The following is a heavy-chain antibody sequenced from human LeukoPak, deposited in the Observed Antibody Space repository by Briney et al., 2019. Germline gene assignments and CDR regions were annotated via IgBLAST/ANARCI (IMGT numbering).Heavy chain of an antibody. CDR3: ASETGGSGSSYYYYYGMDV. D-gene: IGHD3-10*01. CDR2: IKQDGSEK. V-gene: IGHV3-7*01. J-gene: IGHJ6*02. CDR1: GFSFSNYW. Sequence: GGSLRLSCAASGFSFSNYWMGWVRQAPGKGLEWVANIKQDGSEKYYVDSVKGRFTISRDNAKNSLYLQMNSLRAEDTAVYYCASETGGSGSSYYYYYGMDVWGQGTTVTVSS.